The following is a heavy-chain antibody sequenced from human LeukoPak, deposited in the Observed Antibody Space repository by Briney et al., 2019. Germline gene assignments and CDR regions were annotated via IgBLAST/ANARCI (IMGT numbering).Heavy chain of an antibody. CDR2: INHSGST. Sequence: SETLSLTCAVYGGSFSGYYWSWIRQPPGKGLEWIGEINHSGSTNYNPSLKSRVTISVVTSKNQSSLKLSSVTAADTAVYYCARDEGDTSCYNHWGQGTLVTVSS. V-gene: IGHV4-34*01. D-gene: IGHD2-2*02. J-gene: IGHJ5*02. CDR1: GGSFSGYY. CDR3: ARDEGDTSCYNH.